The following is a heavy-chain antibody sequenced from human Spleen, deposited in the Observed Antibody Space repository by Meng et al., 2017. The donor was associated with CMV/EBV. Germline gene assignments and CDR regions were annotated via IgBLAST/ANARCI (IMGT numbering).Heavy chain of an antibody. V-gene: IGHV3-33*06. J-gene: IGHJ4*02. CDR1: FSSYA. CDR3: AKDAQITAFGVVLNFDFDY. Sequence: FSSYAMHWVRQAPGKGLEWVAVIWYDGSNKYYADSVKGRFTISRDNSKNTLYLQMNSLRVEDTAVYYCAKDAQITAFGVVLNFDFDYWGQGTLVTVSS. D-gene: IGHD3-3*01. CDR2: IWYDGSNK.